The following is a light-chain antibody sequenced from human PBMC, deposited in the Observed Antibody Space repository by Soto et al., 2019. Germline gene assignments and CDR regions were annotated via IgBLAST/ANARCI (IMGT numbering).Light chain of an antibody. Sequence: DIRMTQSPSSLSASVGDRVTITCRASQSISSYLIWYQHKPGEAPKLLIYGASSLYSGVPSRFSGSGSGTEFTLTINSLQPEEFATYYCQQSYSNPLTFGGGTKVESK. V-gene: IGKV1-39*01. J-gene: IGKJ4*01. CDR2: GAS. CDR3: QQSYSNPLT. CDR1: QSISSY.